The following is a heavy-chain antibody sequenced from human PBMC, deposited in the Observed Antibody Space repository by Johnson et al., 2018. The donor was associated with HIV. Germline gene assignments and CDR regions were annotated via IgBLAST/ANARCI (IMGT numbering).Heavy chain of an antibody. CDR1: GFTFTSYT. J-gene: IGHJ3*02. CDR3: ARDRCSSTTCLDAFDI. Sequence: QVQLVESGGGVVQPGRSLRLSCAASGFTFTSYTIHWVRQAPGKGLEWVALISSDGTNKYYADSVKDRFTISRDNSKNTLYVEMNSLRVEDTALYYCARDRCSSTTCLDAFDIWGQGTVVTVSS. CDR2: ISSDGTNK. V-gene: IGHV3-30-3*01. D-gene: IGHD2-2*01.